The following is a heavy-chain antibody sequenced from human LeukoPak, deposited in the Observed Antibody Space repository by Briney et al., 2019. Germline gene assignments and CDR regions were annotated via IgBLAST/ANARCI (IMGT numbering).Heavy chain of an antibody. CDR2: IRSKANSYAT. J-gene: IGHJ3*02. V-gene: IGHV3-73*01. D-gene: IGHD3-9*01. Sequence: PGGSLRLSCAASGFTFSGSAMHWVRQASGKGLEWVGRIRSKANSYATEYAASVKGRFTISRDDSKNTAYLQMNSLKTEDTAVYYCTRGYFDWLGDAFDIWGQGTMVTVSS. CDR3: TRGYFDWLGDAFDI. CDR1: GFTFSGSA.